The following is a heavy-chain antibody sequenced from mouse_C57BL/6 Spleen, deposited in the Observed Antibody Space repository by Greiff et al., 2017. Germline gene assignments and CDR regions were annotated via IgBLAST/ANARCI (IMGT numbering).Heavy chain of an antibody. Sequence: DVKLVESGGGLVKPGGSLKLSCAASGFTFSDSGMHWVRQAPEKGLEWVAYISSGSSTIYYADTVKGRFTISRDNAKNTLCLQMTSLRSEDTAMYYWARPYYSTVPSFDYWGQGTTLTVSS. CDR1: GFTFSDSG. J-gene: IGHJ2*01. CDR2: ISSGSSTI. D-gene: IGHD2-5*01. V-gene: IGHV5-17*01. CDR3: ARPYYSTVPSFDY.